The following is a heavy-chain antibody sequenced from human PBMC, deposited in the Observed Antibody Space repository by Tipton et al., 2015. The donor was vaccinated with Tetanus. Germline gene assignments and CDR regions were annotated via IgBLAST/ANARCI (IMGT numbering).Heavy chain of an antibody. V-gene: IGHV3-23*01. CDR2: ITESGGNT. J-gene: IGHJ4*02. Sequence: SLRLSCAASVFTFSHYAMSWVRQAPGKGLEWVSAITESGGNTYYADSVKGRFTVSRDNSKNTLYLQMNSLRAEDTAVYYCARGTSRIVYYFDYWGQGTLVTVSS. CDR3: ARGTSRIVYYFDY. CDR1: VFTFSHYA. D-gene: IGHD2-21*01.